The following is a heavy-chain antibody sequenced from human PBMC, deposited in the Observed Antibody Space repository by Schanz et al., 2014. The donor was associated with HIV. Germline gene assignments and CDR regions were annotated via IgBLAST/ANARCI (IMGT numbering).Heavy chain of an antibody. J-gene: IGHJ4*02. CDR3: ARGGIWEWDQPDFDF. CDR2: ISHDGYNK. Sequence: QVHLVESGGGVAQPGRSLRLSCTASGFTFSSYGMHWVRQAPGKGLEWVAVISHDGYNKYYADSVKGRFTISRDNSKXXXYLQLNNLRSEDTAVYYCARGGIWEWDQPDFDFWGQGTPVTV. V-gene: IGHV3-30*03. CDR1: GFTFSSYG. D-gene: IGHD2-15*01.